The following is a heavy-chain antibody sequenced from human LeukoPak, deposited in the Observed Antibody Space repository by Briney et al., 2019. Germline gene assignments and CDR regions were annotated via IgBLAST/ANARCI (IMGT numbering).Heavy chain of an antibody. D-gene: IGHD2-2*01. CDR2: IYPGDSDT. V-gene: IGHV5-51*01. CDR3: ARIGGCSSTSCGESWFDP. CDR1: GYSFTNYW. J-gene: IGHJ5*02. Sequence: GESLKISCKSSGYSFTNYWIGWVRQMPGKGLEWMGIIYPGDSDTRYSPSFQGQVTISADKSISTAYLQWSSLKASDTAMYYCARIGGCSSTSCGESWFDPWGQGTLVTVSS.